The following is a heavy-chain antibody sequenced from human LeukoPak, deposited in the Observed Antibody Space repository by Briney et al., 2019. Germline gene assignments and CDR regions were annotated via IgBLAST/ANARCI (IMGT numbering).Heavy chain of an antibody. CDR2: IRGDSGEY. Sequence: GGSLRLSCATSGFIFSRYWMAWVRQAPGKGLEWVANIRGDSGEYFYADSVKGRFTISRDNAKNSLYLHMNSLRPEDTAVYYCAKGHTIFGVVTYDYWGQGTLVTVSS. CDR1: GFIFSRYW. D-gene: IGHD3-3*01. CDR3: AKGHTIFGVVTYDY. V-gene: IGHV3-7*01. J-gene: IGHJ4*02.